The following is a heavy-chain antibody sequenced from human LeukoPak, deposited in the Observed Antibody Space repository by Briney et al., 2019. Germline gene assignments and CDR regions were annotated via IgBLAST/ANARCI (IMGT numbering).Heavy chain of an antibody. J-gene: IGHJ4*02. D-gene: IGHD2-2*02. CDR3: ARDSCSSTSCYTPQWFDF. V-gene: IGHV3-66*02. Sequence: PGGSLRLSCAASGFTVNRNYMSWVRQAPGKGLEWVSVIYNDGSTYYADSVKGRFTISRDVSKNTLYLQMNSLRAEDTAVYYCARDSCSSTSCYTPQWFDFWGQGTLVTVSS. CDR2: IYNDGST. CDR1: GFTVNRNY.